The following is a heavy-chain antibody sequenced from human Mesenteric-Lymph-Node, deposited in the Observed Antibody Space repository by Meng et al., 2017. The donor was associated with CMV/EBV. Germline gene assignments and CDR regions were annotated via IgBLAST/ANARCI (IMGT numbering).Heavy chain of an antibody. V-gene: IGHV3-11*04. CDR2: IGSSGSTI. CDR3: AREGQTETIDY. CDR1: GFTVSSNY. Sequence: GESLKISCAASGFTVSSNYMSWVRQAPGKGLEWVSYIGSSGSTIHYADSVKGRFTISRDNAKNSLYLQMNSLRAEDTAVYYCAREGQTETIDYWGQGTLVTVSS. J-gene: IGHJ4*02. D-gene: IGHD1-14*01.